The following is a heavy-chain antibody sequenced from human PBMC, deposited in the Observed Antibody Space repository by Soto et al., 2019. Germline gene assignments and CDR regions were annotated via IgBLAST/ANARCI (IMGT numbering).Heavy chain of an antibody. D-gene: IGHD6-13*01. CDR2: ISAYNGNT. V-gene: IGHV1-18*01. J-gene: IGHJ6*02. CDR1: GYTFTSYG. CDR3: ARTYSNSWYSPPYYYYGMDV. Sequence: ASVKVSCKASGYTFTSYGISWVRQAPGQGLEWMGWISAYNGNTNYAQKLQGRVTMTTDTSTSTAYMELSSLRSEDTAVYYCARTYSNSWYSPPYYYYGMDVWGQGTTVTVSS.